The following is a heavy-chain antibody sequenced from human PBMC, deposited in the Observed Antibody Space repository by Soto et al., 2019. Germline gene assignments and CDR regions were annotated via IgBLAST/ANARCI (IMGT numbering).Heavy chain of an antibody. J-gene: IGHJ4*02. CDR2: IIPKFGTT. V-gene: IGHV1-69*06. CDR3: AGDPEGCYDSSAYYPYYFDS. CDR1: GGTFSSYV. Sequence: QVQLVQSGAEVRKPGSSVKVSCKAPGGTFSSYVITWVRQAPGQRLELMGGIIPKFGTTTYAQKFQGRVTITADKSTNTAYLDLSRLTSDDTAVYYCAGDPEGCYDSSAYYPYYFDSWGQGTLVTVSS. D-gene: IGHD3-22*01.